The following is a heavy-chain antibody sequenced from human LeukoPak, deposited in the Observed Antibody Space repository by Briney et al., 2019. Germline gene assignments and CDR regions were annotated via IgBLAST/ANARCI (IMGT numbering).Heavy chain of an antibody. D-gene: IGHD1-1*01. CDR1: GGSIGTYY. V-gene: IGHV4-59*01. CDR2: IYYSGST. J-gene: IGHJ4*02. CDR3: ARDRNAWLF. Sequence: SETLSLTCTVSGGSIGTYYWTWIRQPPGKGLEWIGYIYYSGSTNYNPSLKSRVTISVDTSKNQSSLKLSSVTAADTAIYYCARDRNAWLFWGQGTLVTVSS.